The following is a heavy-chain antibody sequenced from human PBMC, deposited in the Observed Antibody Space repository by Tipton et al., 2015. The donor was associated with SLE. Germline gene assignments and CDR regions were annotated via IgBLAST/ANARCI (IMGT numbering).Heavy chain of an antibody. J-gene: IGHJ4*02. CDR1: GFTFSGYA. CDR2: ISTDGGST. D-gene: IGHD5-24*01. CDR3: ARGKGDDYNVNCFDF. Sequence: SLRLSCSASGFTFSGYAMHWVRQAPGKGLENVSGISTDGGSTYYADSVKGRSTISRDNSKNTLYLQMSSLRVEDTAIYYCARGKGDDYNVNCFDFWGQGTLVAVSS. V-gene: IGHV3-64D*06.